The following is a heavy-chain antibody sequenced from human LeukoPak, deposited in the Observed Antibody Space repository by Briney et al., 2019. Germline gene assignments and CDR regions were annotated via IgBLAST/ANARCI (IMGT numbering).Heavy chain of an antibody. CDR3: ARDQGIFDY. CDR2: ISYDGKNK. Sequence: GGSLRLSCAASGFSFSTYGMHWVRQAPGKGLEWVAVISYDGKNKNYADSVTGRFTISRDNAKNSLYLQMNSLRDEDSAVYYCARDQGIFDYWGQGTLVTVSS. CDR1: GFSFSTYG. V-gene: IGHV3-30*03. J-gene: IGHJ4*02.